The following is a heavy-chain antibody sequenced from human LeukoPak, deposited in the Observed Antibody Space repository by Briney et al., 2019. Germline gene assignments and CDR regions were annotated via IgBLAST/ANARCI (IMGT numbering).Heavy chain of an antibody. V-gene: IGHV3-11*01. CDR2: ISSSGSTI. J-gene: IGHJ6*02. Sequence: GGSLRLSCAASGFTFSDYYMSWIRQAPGTGLEWVSYISSSGSTIYYADSVKGRFTISRDNAKNSLYLQMNSLRAEDTAVYYCARIKQSDYGDPIYYYGMDVWGQGTTVTVSS. CDR3: ARIKQSDYGDPIYYYGMDV. D-gene: IGHD4-17*01. CDR1: GFTFSDYY.